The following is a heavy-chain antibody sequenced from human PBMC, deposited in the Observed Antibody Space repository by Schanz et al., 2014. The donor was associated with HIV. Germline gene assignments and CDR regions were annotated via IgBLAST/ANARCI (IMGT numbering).Heavy chain of an antibody. CDR2: IIPMFGTV. CDR1: GYTFTGYF. D-gene: IGHD3-16*02. V-gene: IGHV1-69*01. J-gene: IGHJ6*02. CDR3: ARRRGWGSYRYFPYGLDV. Sequence: QVQLVQSGAEMKKPGASVKVSCKTSGYTFTGYFMHWVRQAPGQALEWMGGIIPMFGTVNYAQKSQGRVTITADESTSTAYMELSGLRSEDTAVYYCARRRGWGSYRYFPYGLDVWGQGTTVTVSS.